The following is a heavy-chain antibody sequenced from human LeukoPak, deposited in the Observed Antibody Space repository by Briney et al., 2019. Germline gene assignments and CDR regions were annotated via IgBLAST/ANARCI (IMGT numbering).Heavy chain of an antibody. J-gene: IGHJ4*02. V-gene: IGHV3-23*01. CDR3: AKGIYDYALDF. CDR1: GFTFNDYA. CDR2: ISASGSNT. Sequence: GGSLRLSCAASGFTFNDYAMTWVRQAPGKGLEWVSLISASGSNTYYAGSVKGRFFISRDNSKNTLNPQMSSLRAEDTALYYCAKGIYDYALDFWGQGALVTVSS. D-gene: IGHD4/OR15-4a*01.